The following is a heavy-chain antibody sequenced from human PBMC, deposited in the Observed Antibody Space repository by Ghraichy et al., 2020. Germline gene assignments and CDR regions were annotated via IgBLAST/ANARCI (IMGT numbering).Heavy chain of an antibody. CDR1: GFTFSSYG. D-gene: IGHD4-17*01. CDR2: IWYDGSNK. V-gene: IGHV3-33*01. J-gene: IGHJ6*02. CDR3: ARDSAVSDYAVFLQDYYGMDV. Sequence: GGSLRLSCAASGFTFSSYGMHWVRQAPGKGLEWVAVIWYDGSNKYYADSVKGRFTISRDNSKNTLYLQMNSLRAEDTAVYYCARDSAVSDYAVFLQDYYGMDVWGQGTTVTVSS.